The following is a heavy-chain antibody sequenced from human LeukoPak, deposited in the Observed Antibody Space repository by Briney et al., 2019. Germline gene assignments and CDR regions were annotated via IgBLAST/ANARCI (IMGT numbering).Heavy chain of an antibody. CDR1: GGSVSSGSYY. Sequence: PSETLSLTCTVSGGSVSSGSYYWSWIRQPPGKGLEWIGYIYYSGSTNYNPSLKSRVTISVDTSKNQFSLKLSSVTAADTAVYYCVRAYLIAELDYWGQGTLVTVSS. CDR2: IYYSGST. J-gene: IGHJ4*02. CDR3: VRAYLIAELDY. D-gene: IGHD6-13*01. V-gene: IGHV4-61*01.